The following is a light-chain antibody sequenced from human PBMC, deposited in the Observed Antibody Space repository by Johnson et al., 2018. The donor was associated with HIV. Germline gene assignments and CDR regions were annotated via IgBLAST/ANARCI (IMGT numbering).Light chain of an antibody. J-gene: IGLJ1*01. CDR3: GAWDSSLNAYV. V-gene: IGLV1-51*01. CDR1: SSNIGNNY. CDR2: DNN. Sequence: HSVLTQPPSVSAAPGQKVTIPCSGSSSNIGNNYVSWYQQLPGTAPKLLIYDNNKRPSGIPDRFFGSKSGTSATLDITGLQTGDEGDYYCGAWDSSLNAYVFGAGTKVTVL.